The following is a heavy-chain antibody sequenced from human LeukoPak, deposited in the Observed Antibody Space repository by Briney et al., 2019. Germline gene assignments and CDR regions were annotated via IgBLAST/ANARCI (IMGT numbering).Heavy chain of an antibody. Sequence: GGSLRLSCAASGFTFSSYAMSWVRQAPGKGLEWVSAISGSGGSTYYADSVKGRFTISRDNSKNTLYLQMNSLRAEDTAVYYCARAPYYYGSGSFLDWFDPWGQGTLVTVSS. CDR2: ISGSGGST. V-gene: IGHV3-23*01. CDR1: GFTFSSYA. CDR3: ARAPYYYGSGSFLDWFDP. J-gene: IGHJ5*02. D-gene: IGHD3-10*01.